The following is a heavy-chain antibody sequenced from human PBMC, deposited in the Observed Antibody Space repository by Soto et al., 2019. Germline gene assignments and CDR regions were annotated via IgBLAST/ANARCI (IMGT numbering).Heavy chain of an antibody. CDR3: ARVPFGSNGVTCFDY. CDR1: GGSISSGGYY. V-gene: IGHV4-31*03. J-gene: IGHJ4*02. CDR2: IYYSGST. Sequence: PSETLSLTCTVSGGSISSGGYYWSWIRRHPGKGLEWIGYIYYSGSTYYNPSLKSRVTISVDTSKNQFSLKLTSVTAADTAVYYCARVPFGSNGVTCFDYWGQGTLVTVSS. D-gene: IGHD1-26*01.